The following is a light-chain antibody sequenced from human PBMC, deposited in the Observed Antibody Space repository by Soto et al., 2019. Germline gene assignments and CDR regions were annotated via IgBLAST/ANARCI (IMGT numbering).Light chain of an antibody. CDR2: DAS. J-gene: IGKJ1*01. Sequence: DIQMTQSPSTLSASVGDRVTITCRASQSISSWLAWYQQKPGKAPKLLIYDASSLESGVPSRFSGSGSGTEFTLTISILQPDDFATSYCQQYNSYPWTFGQGTKVEIK. CDR3: QQYNSYPWT. V-gene: IGKV1-5*01. CDR1: QSISSW.